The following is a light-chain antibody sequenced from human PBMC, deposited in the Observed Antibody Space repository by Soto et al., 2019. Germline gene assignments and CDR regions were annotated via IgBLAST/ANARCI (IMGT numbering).Light chain of an antibody. V-gene: IGKV3-20*01. CDR3: QQYATSPVT. Sequence: EIVLTQSPATLSLSPGESATLSCTASQSVASSCLAWYQRKPGQAPRLLIHTTSIRATDIPDRFSGSGSGTDFTLTISRLEPEDFAVYYCQQYATSPVTFGQGTKVDIK. CDR1: QSVASSC. J-gene: IGKJ1*01. CDR2: TTS.